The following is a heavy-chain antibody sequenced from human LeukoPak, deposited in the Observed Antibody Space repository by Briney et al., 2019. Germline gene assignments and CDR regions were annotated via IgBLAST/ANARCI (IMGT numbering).Heavy chain of an antibody. CDR3: ARRRFTGTVTTGVWYFDL. CDR2: IYPGDSDT. Sequence: PGESLKISCKGSGYSFTNYWIGWVRQMPGKGLEWMGIIYPGDSDTRYSPSFQGQVTISADKSISTAYLQWSSLKASDTAMYYCARRRFTGTVTTGVWYFDLWGRGTLVTVSS. D-gene: IGHD4-17*01. V-gene: IGHV5-51*01. CDR1: GYSFTNYW. J-gene: IGHJ2*01.